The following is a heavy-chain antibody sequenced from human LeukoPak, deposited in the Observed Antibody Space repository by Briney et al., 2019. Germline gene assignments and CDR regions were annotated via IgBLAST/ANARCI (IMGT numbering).Heavy chain of an antibody. V-gene: IGHV4-61*01. D-gene: IGHD5-24*01. Sequence: PSETLSLTCTVSGGSVSSGSFYWSWIRQPPGKGLEWIGYIYYSGGTKYNPSLNSRVTISIDTSNNQFSLKLNSATAADTAVYYCASCRDGYNPFDYWGQGTLVTVSS. CDR1: GGSVSSGSFY. CDR3: ASCRDGYNPFDY. J-gene: IGHJ4*02. CDR2: IYYSGGT.